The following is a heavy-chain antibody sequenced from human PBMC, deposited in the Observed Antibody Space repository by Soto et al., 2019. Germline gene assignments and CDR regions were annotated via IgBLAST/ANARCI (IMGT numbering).Heavy chain of an antibody. CDR3: ARGPYYDILTGFPYGMDV. CDR1: GFTVSSNY. Sequence: GGSLRLSCAASGFTVSSNYMSWVRQAPGKGLEWVSVIYSGGSTYYADSVKGRFTISRDNSKNTLYLQMNSLRAEDTAVYYCARGPYYDILTGFPYGMDVWGQGTTVTV. V-gene: IGHV3-53*01. J-gene: IGHJ6*02. CDR2: IYSGGST. D-gene: IGHD3-9*01.